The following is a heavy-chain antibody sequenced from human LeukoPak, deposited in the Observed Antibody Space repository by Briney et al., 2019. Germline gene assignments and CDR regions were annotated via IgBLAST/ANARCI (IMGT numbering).Heavy chain of an antibody. V-gene: IGHV3-33*01. D-gene: IGHD3-9*01. CDR1: GFTFSSYG. CDR3: ARDPDYDILTGYYFDY. Sequence: GGSLRLSCAASGFTFSSYGMRWVRQAPGKGLEWVAVIWYDGSNKYYADSVKGRFTISRDNSKNTLYLQMNSLRAEDTAVYYCARDPDYDILTGYYFDYWGQGTLVTVSS. CDR2: IWYDGSNK. J-gene: IGHJ4*02.